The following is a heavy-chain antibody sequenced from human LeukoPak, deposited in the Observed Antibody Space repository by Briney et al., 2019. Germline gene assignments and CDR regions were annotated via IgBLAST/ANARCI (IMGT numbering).Heavy chain of an antibody. J-gene: IGHJ5*02. Sequence: SETLSLTCTVSGGSISGSYWNWIRQPPGKGLEWIGCIHDSGTTNYNPSLKSRVTISLHTSKNQFSLRLTSVTAAGTAVYYCAIEHDGATYSNLWGQGTLVAVSS. D-gene: IGHD5-12*01. CDR2: IHDSGTT. V-gene: IGHV4-59*01. CDR3: AIEHDGATYSNL. CDR1: GGSISGSY.